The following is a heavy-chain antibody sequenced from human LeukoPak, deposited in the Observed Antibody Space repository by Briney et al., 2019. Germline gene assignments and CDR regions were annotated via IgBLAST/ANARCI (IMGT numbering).Heavy chain of an antibody. D-gene: IGHD3-22*01. CDR2: IIPIFGTA. Sequence: ASVKVSCKASGGTFSSYAISWVRQAPGQGLEWMGGIIPIFGTANYAQKFQGRVTITADESTSTAYMELSRLRSDDTAVYYCARGIYDSSDFEYFQDWGQGTLVTVSS. V-gene: IGHV1-69*13. J-gene: IGHJ1*01. CDR1: GGTFSSYA. CDR3: ARGIYDSSDFEYFQD.